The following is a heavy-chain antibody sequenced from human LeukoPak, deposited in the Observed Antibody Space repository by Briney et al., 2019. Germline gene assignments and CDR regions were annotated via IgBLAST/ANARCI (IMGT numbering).Heavy chain of an antibody. D-gene: IGHD6-19*01. CDR3: ARGTEDIWQWLVSPASYGMDV. CDR1: GGSFSGYY. J-gene: IGHJ6*02. CDR2: INHSGST. V-gene: IGHV4-34*01. Sequence: SETLSRTCAVYGGSFSGYYWSWIRQPPGKGLEWIGEINHSGSTNYNPSLKSRVTISVDTSKNQFTLKLSSVTAADTAVYYCARGTEDIWQWLVSPASYGMDVWGQGTTVTVSS.